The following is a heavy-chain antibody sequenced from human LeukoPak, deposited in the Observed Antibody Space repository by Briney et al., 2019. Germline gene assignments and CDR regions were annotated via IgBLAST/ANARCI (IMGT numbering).Heavy chain of an antibody. Sequence: GASVKVSCKASGYSLSSHGMNWVRQAPGQGLEWMGWINTNTGNPTYAQGFRGRLVFTLDTSVNTAYLHILSLKAEDTAIYYCARIASIGYGRSFDPWGQGTLVTVSS. CDR2: INTNTGNP. V-gene: IGHV7-4-1*01. CDR3: ARIASIGYGRSFDP. CDR1: GYSLSSHG. J-gene: IGHJ5*02. D-gene: IGHD5-12*01.